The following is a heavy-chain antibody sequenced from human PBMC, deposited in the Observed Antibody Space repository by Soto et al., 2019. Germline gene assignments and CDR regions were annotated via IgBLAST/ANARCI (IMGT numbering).Heavy chain of an antibody. Sequence: SVKVSCKACGGTFSNYTISWVRQAPGQGLEWMGRIIPILGIANYAQKFQGRVTITADKSTSTAYMELSSLRSEDTAVYYCARDRLGDSSGLRKIQPWGQGTLVTVS. CDR3: ARDRLGDSSGLRKIQP. V-gene: IGHV1-69*04. CDR1: GGTFSNYT. D-gene: IGHD3-22*01. CDR2: IIPILGIA. J-gene: IGHJ1*01.